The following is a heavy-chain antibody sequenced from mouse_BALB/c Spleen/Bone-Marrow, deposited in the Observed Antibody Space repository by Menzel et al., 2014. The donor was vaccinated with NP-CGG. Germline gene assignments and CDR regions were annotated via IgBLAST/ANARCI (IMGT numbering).Heavy chain of an antibody. Sequence: VQLQQSGPELVKPGASVRMSCKASGYTFTSYVMHWVKQKPGQGLEWIGYINPYNDGTKYNEKFKGKAALTSDKSSSTAYMDLSSLTSEDSAVYNCASHNWDYAMDYWGQGTSVTVSS. CDR1: GYTFTSYV. V-gene: IGHV1-14*01. J-gene: IGHJ4*01. CDR3: ASHNWDYAMDY. CDR2: INPYNDGT. D-gene: IGHD4-1*02.